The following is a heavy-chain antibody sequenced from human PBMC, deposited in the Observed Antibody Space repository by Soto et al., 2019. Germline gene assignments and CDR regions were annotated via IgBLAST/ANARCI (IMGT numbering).Heavy chain of an antibody. V-gene: IGHV1-58*01. CDR3: AADRWYPTYYYDSSGYSDY. Sequence: SVKVSCKASGFTFTSSAVQWVRRARGQRLEWIGWIVVGSGNTNYAQKFQERVTITRDMSTSTAYMELSSLRPEDTAVYYCAADRWYPTYYYDSSGYSDYWGQGTLVTVSS. CDR1: GFTFTSSA. D-gene: IGHD3-22*01. CDR2: IVVGSGNT. J-gene: IGHJ4*02.